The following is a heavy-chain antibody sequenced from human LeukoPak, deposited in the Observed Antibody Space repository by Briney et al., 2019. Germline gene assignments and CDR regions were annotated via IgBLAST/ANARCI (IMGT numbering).Heavy chain of an antibody. CDR2: INHSGST. Sequence: PSETLSLTCAVYGGSFSGYYWGWIRRPPGKGLEWIGEINHSGSTNYNPSLKSRVTISVDTSKNQFSLKLSSVTAADTAVYYCATETAMVTRDAFDIWGQGTMVTVSS. D-gene: IGHD5-18*01. J-gene: IGHJ3*02. CDR1: GGSFSGYY. V-gene: IGHV4-34*01. CDR3: ATETAMVTRDAFDI.